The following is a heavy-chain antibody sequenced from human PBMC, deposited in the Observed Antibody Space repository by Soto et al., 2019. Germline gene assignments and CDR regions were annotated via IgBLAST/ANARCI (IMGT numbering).Heavy chain of an antibody. CDR2: MNPINGAT. Sequence: ASVKVSCKASGYDFTAYDINWVRQASGQGLEWVGWMNPINGATGTARRFQGRVSLSRNTATGTAYLELTSMRSDDTAVYYCGRGPSPRAPAGGTPYYYAMDVWGRGTTVTVSS. D-gene: IGHD6-13*01. CDR1: GYDFTAYD. J-gene: IGHJ6*02. CDR3: GRGPSPRAPAGGTPYYYAMDV. V-gene: IGHV1-8*02.